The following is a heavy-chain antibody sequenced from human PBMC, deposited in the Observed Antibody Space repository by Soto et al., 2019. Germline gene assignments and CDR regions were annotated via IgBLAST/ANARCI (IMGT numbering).Heavy chain of an antibody. CDR3: ATGGMAAAGIYYYGLDV. V-gene: IGHV3-23*01. J-gene: IGHJ6*02. CDR2: ISSSGGST. D-gene: IGHD6-13*01. Sequence: PGGSLRLSCAVSGFTFSSYAMTWVGQAPGRGLEWVSSISSSGGSTYYADSVKGRFTISRDNSMDTLYLRMNGLRAEDTTVYYCATGGMAAAGIYYYGLDVWGRGTTVTVSS. CDR1: GFTFSSYA.